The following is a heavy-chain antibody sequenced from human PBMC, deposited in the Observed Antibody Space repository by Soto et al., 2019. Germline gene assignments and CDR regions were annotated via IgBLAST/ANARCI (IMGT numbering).Heavy chain of an antibody. V-gene: IGHV4-59*12. CDR3: ARGGDYYDSSAPAI. CDR1: GGSLSNYY. D-gene: IGHD3-22*01. CDR2: IFYSGST. Sequence: PSETLSLTCTVSGGSLSNYYWSWIRQPPGRGLEWIGHIFYSGSTNYNPALKSRVTISVDRSKNQFSLKLSSVTAADTAVYYCARGGDYYDSSAPAIWGQGTMVTVSS. J-gene: IGHJ3*02.